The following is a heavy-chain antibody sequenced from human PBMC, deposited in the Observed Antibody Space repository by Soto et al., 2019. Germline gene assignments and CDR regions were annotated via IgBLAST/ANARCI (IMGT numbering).Heavy chain of an antibody. D-gene: IGHD1-26*01. CDR1: GYSFTSYC. CDR2: IDPSDSYT. V-gene: IGHV5-10-1*01. CDR3: ARLGGSYYYYYGMDV. J-gene: IGHJ6*02. Sequence: GESLKISCKGSGYSFTSYCISWVRQMPGKGLEWMGRIDPSDSYTNYSPSFQGHVTISADKSISTAYLQWSSLKASDTAMYYCARLGGSYYYYYGMDVWGQGTTVTVSS.